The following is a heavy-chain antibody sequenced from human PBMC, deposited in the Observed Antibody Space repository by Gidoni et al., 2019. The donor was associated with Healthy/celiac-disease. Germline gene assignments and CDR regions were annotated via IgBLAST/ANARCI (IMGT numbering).Heavy chain of an antibody. Sequence: QLQLQESGPGLVKPSETLSLTCTVSGGSISSSSYYWGWIRQPPGKGLEWIGSSYYSGSTYYNPSLKSRVTISVDTSKNQFSLKLSSVTAADTAVYYCAITEDIVVVPAATSNWFDPWGQGTLVTVSS. CDR3: AITEDIVVVPAATSNWFDP. CDR2: SYYSGST. J-gene: IGHJ5*02. CDR1: GGSISSSSYY. V-gene: IGHV4-39*01. D-gene: IGHD2-2*01.